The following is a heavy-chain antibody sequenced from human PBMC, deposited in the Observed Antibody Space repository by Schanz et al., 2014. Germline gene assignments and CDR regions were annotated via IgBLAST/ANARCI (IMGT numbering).Heavy chain of an antibody. J-gene: IGHJ6*01. V-gene: IGHV3-30*18. CDR1: GFTVSNSY. CDR3: VKDPDKYNWNDVEGMDV. CDR2: ISYDGNTK. D-gene: IGHD1-1*01. Sequence: VQLVDSGGGLVQPGGSLRLSCAASGFTVSNSYIHWVRQAPGKGLEWVALISYDGNTKYYADSVKGRFTISRDNSKNTLYLQMKSLRVEDTAVYYCVKDPDKYNWNDVEGMDVWGPGTTVTVSS.